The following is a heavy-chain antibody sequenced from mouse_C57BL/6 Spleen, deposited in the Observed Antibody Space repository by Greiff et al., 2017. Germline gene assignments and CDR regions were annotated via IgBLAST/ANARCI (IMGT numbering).Heavy chain of an antibody. CDR3: ARVGYDYDEGNWYFDV. V-gene: IGHV1-64*01. Sequence: VQLQQPGAELVKPGASVKLSCKASGYTFTSYWMHWVKQRPGQGLEWIGMIHPNSGSTNYNEKFKSKAKLTVDNSSSTAYMQLSSLTSEDSAVYYCARVGYDYDEGNWYFDVWGTGTTVTVSS. CDR1: GYTFTSYW. CDR2: IHPNSGST. D-gene: IGHD2-4*01. J-gene: IGHJ1*03.